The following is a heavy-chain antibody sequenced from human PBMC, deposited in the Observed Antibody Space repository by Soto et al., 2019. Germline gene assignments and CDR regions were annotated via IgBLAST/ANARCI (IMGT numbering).Heavy chain of an antibody. Sequence: QVQLVQSGAEVKKPGSSVKVSCKASGGTFSSYAISWVRQAPGQGLEWMGGIIPIFGTANYAQKFQGRVTITADESTSTADMELSSLRSEDTAVYYCARATGDYGDISFDYWGQGTLVTVSS. V-gene: IGHV1-69*01. CDR1: GGTFSSYA. CDR3: ARATGDYGDISFDY. D-gene: IGHD4-17*01. CDR2: IIPIFGTA. J-gene: IGHJ4*02.